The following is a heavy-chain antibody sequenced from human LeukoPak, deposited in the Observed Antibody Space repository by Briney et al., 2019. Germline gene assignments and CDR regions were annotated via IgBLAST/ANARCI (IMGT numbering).Heavy chain of an antibody. V-gene: IGHV1-24*01. D-gene: IGHD1-26*01. CDR1: GYTLTELS. CDR3: ATVSGMSGSYDAPGEEYYFDY. J-gene: IGHJ4*02. Sequence: ASVKVSCKVSGYTLTELSMHWVRQAPGKGIEWMGGFDPEDGETIYAQKFQGRVTMTEDTSTDTAYMELSSLRSEDTAVYYCATVSGMSGSYDAPGEEYYFDYWGQGTLVTVSS. CDR2: FDPEDGET.